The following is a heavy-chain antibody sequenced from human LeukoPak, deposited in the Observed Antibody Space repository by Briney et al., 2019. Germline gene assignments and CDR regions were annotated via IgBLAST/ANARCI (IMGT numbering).Heavy chain of an antibody. J-gene: IGHJ5*02. CDR3: ARATIVVVPAAPSGFDP. CDR2: INHSGST. CDR1: GGSFSGYY. D-gene: IGHD2-2*01. Sequence: SETLSLTCAVYGGSFSGYYWSWIRQPPGKGLEWIGEINHSGSTNYNPSLKSRVTISVDTSKNQFYLKLSSVTAADTAVYYCARATIVVVPAAPSGFDPWGQGTLVTVSS. V-gene: IGHV4-34*01.